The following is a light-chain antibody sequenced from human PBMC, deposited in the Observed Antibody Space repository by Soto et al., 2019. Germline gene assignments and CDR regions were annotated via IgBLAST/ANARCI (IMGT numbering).Light chain of an antibody. CDR1: QSISSW. J-gene: IGKJ5*01. CDR2: DAS. CDR3: QQYNSYPIT. V-gene: IGKV1-5*01. Sequence: DIQMTQSPSTLSASVGDRVTITCRASQSISSWLAWYQQKPGKPPKFLIYDASSLESGVPSRFSGSGSGTEFTLTVSSLQPDDFASYYCQQYNSYPITFGPGTRREIK.